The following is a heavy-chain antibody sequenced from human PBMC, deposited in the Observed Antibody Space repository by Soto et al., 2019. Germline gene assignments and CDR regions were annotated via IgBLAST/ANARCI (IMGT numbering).Heavy chain of an antibody. CDR3: ARAISSSWVRGGWWFDP. D-gene: IGHD6-13*01. V-gene: IGHV1-69*01. CDR1: GGTFSSYA. CDR2: IIPIFGTA. J-gene: IGHJ5*02. Sequence: QVQLMQSGAEVKKPGSSVKVSCKASGGTFSSYAISWVRQAPGQGLEWMGGIIPIFGTANYAQKFQGRVTITADESTSTAYMELSSLRSGDTAVYYCARAISSSWVRGGWWFDPWGQGTLVTVAS.